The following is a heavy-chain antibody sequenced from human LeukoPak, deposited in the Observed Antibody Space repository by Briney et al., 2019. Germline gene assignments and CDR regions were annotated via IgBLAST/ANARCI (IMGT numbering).Heavy chain of an antibody. J-gene: IGHJ4*02. Sequence: PGGFLRLSCAASGFTFSSYEMNWVRQAPGKGLEWVSYISSSGSTIYYADSVNGRLIISRDNAKISLYLQMNSLRAEDTAVYYCASLPTYYYDSSGRDYWGQGTLVTVSS. CDR3: ASLPTYYYDSSGRDY. V-gene: IGHV3-48*03. CDR2: ISSSGSTI. CDR1: GFTFSSYE. D-gene: IGHD3-22*01.